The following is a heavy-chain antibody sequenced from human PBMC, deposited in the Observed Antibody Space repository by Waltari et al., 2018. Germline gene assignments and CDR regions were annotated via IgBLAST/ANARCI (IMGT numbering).Heavy chain of an antibody. CDR3: AREGGNYGY. Sequence: EVQLVESGGGLVTPGGSLRLSWAASGFTFSSYWMTWVRQAPGKGLEWVANIKHDGSEKYYVDSVKGRFTISRDNAKNSLFLQMNSLRAEDTAVYYCAREGGNYGYWGQGTLVTVSS. CDR2: IKHDGSEK. CDR1: GFTFSSYW. J-gene: IGHJ4*02. D-gene: IGHD1-26*01. V-gene: IGHV3-7*04.